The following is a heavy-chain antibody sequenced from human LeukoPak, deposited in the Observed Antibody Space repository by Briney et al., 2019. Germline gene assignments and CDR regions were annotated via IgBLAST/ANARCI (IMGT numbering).Heavy chain of an antibody. V-gene: IGHV3-23*01. CDR1: GFTFSSYG. CDR3: AKDGSRITIFPKRGGRPTNFDY. J-gene: IGHJ4*02. CDR2: ISGSGGST. D-gene: IGHD3-9*01. Sequence: PGGSLRLSCAASGFTFSSYGMSWVRQAPGKGLEWVSGISGSGGSTYYADSVKGRFTISRDNSKNTLYLQMNSLRAEDTAVYYCAKDGSRITIFPKRGGRPTNFDYWGQGTPVTVSS.